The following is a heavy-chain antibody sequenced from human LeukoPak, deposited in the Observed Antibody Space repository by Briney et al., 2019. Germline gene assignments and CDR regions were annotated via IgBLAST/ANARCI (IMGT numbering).Heavy chain of an antibody. Sequence: QAGGSLRPSCEASGFTFSSYAMNWVRQAPGKGLEWVSGISDNGRRTYYADSVRGRFTISRDNSKSTLYLQMTDLRAEDTALYYCAKGYTSGWYYFDYWGQGILVTVSS. CDR2: ISDNGRRT. J-gene: IGHJ4*02. CDR3: AKGYTSGWYYFDY. D-gene: IGHD6-19*01. CDR1: GFTFSSYA. V-gene: IGHV3-23*01.